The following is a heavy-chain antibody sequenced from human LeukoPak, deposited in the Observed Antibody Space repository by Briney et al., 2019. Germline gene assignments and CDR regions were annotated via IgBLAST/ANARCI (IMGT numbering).Heavy chain of an antibody. CDR1: GFIFKSYV. D-gene: IGHD6-13*01. Sequence: GGSLRLSCAASGFIFKSYVMHWVRQAPGKGLEWVGRIKSKTDGGTTDYAAPVKGRFTISRDDSKNTLYLQMNSLKTEDTAVYYCTTDSVGSSWSPLPLDYWGQGTLVTVSS. J-gene: IGHJ4*02. CDR3: TTDSVGSSWSPLPLDY. V-gene: IGHV3-15*01. CDR2: IKSKTDGGTT.